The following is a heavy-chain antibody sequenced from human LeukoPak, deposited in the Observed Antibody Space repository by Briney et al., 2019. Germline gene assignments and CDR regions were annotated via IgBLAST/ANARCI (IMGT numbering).Heavy chain of an antibody. V-gene: IGHV3-30*03. CDR3: ARGLIVGATTSHET. D-gene: IGHD1-26*01. J-gene: IGHJ4*02. CDR2: ISYDGSNK. Sequence: GGSLRLSCAASGFTFSSYGMHWVRQAPGKGLEWVAVISYDGSNKYYADSVKGRFTISRDNSKNTLYLQMNSLRAEDTAVYYCARGLIVGATTSHETWGQGTLVTVSS. CDR1: GFTFSSYG.